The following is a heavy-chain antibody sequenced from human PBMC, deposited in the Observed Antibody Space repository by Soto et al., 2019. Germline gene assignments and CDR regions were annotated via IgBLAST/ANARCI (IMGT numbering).Heavy chain of an antibody. J-gene: IGHJ4*02. V-gene: IGHV3-23*01. CDR2: ISGSGKNL. Sequence: GGSLRLSCTSSGFTFRSYAMSWVRQAPGKGLGWVSVISGSGKNLYHADSVKGRFTISRDNSKNTLYLQRNSLRADDTAVYYCVKDFDYWGLGTLVTVSS. CDR1: GFTFRSYA. CDR3: VKDFDY.